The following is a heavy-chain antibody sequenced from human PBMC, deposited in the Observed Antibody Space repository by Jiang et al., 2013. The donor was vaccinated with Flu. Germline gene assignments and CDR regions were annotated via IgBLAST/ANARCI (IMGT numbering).Heavy chain of an antibody. CDR1: GGIFSSYS. V-gene: IGHV1-69*06. J-gene: IGHJ4*02. D-gene: IGHD4-11*01. CDR2: IIPIVDKL. CDR3: ARGWGLQSSHDL. Sequence: SGAEVKKPGSSVKVSCKAAGGIFSSYSITWVRQAPGQGLECMGAIIPIVDKLNYTQKFQGRVTITADKSTNIAYMELSRLTSEDTAIYYCARGWGLQSSHDLWGQGTLVTVSS.